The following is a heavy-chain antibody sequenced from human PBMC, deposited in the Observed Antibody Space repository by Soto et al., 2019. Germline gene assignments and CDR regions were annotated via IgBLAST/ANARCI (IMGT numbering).Heavy chain of an antibody. D-gene: IGHD3-3*01. Sequence: GGSLSLSCAASGFTFSSYAMSWVRQAPGKGLEWVSAISGSGGSTYYADSVKGRFTISRDNSKNTLYLQKNSLRAEDTAVYYCAKDTYYDFWSGYYVSYYYGMDDWGQGTTVTVSA. CDR2: ISGSGGST. CDR1: GFTFSSYA. CDR3: AKDTYYDFWSGYYVSYYYGMDD. J-gene: IGHJ6*01. V-gene: IGHV3-23*01.